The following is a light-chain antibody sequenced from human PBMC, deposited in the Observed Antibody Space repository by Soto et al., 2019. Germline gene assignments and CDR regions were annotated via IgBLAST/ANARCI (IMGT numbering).Light chain of an antibody. V-gene: IGLV2-14*01. J-gene: IGLJ1*01. Sequence: QSALTQPASVSGSPGQSITISCTGTSSDVGGYNYVSWYQQHPGKAPKVMIYDVSNRPSGVSNRFSGSKSGNTASLTISGLQPEDEADYYCSSYTSSSTLLYVFGTGTKVTVL. CDR2: DVS. CDR3: SSYTSSSTLLYV. CDR1: SSDVGGYNY.